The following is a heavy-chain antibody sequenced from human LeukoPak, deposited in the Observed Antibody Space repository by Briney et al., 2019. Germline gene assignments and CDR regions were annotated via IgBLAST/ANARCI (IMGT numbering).Heavy chain of an antibody. V-gene: IGHV6-1*01. CDR1: GDSVSNNNAA. CDR2: TYYRSKWYT. J-gene: IGHJ5*02. Sequence: SQTLSLTCAISGDSVSNNNAAWNWIRQSPSRGLEWLGRTYYRSKWYTDYAVSVSSRITINPDASKNQFSLQLNSVTPEDTAVYYCARDSGTTGEVKFDPWGQGTLVTVSS. CDR3: ARDSGTTGEVKFDP. D-gene: IGHD3-10*01.